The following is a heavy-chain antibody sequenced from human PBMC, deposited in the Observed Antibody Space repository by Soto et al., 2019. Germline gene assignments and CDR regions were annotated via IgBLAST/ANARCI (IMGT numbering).Heavy chain of an antibody. Sequence: VSLRLSCAAAGFTVSSNYMSWVRQAPWKGLEWVSVIYSGGSTYYADSVKGRFTISRDNSKNTLYLQMNSLRAEDTAVYYCARAPNNYYDSSGYYDYWGQGTLVTVSS. CDR2: IYSGGST. D-gene: IGHD3-22*01. J-gene: IGHJ4*02. CDR3: ARAPNNYYDSSGYYDY. CDR1: GFTVSSNY. V-gene: IGHV3-53*01.